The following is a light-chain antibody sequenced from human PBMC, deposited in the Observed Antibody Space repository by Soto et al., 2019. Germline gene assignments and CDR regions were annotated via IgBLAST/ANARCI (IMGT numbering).Light chain of an antibody. Sequence: DIQLTQSPSFLSASVGDRVTITCRASQGVRVYLAWYQQKAGKAPKLLIYDGLTLQSGVPSRFRGTGSGTEFTLTISSLQPEDFATYYCQQLGTFGQGTRLEIK. CDR3: QQLGT. CDR2: DGL. V-gene: IGKV1-9*01. J-gene: IGKJ5*01. CDR1: QGVRVY.